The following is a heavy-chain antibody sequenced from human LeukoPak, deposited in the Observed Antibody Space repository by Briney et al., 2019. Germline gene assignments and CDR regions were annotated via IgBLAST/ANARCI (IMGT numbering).Heavy chain of an antibody. CDR2: IYYSGST. CDR1: GGSISYYY. V-gene: IGHV4-59*01. J-gene: IGHJ3*02. CDR3: ARGRLVAANTGAFDI. Sequence: SETLSLTFTVSGGSISYYYWKWIRQPPGKGLEWIGYIYYSGSTSYNPSLKSRVTISVDTSKIQFSLNLNSVTAADTAVYYCARGRLVAANTGAFDIWGQGTLVTVSS. D-gene: IGHD2-2*01.